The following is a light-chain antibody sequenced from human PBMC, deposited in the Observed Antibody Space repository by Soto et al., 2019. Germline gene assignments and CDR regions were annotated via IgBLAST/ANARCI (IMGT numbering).Light chain of an antibody. CDR1: QTVNSNY. CDR3: QQRSNWPSIT. J-gene: IGKJ5*01. Sequence: EIVLTKSPGTLSLSPGESATLSWRASQTVNSNYLAWYQQKPGQAPRLLISGASIRATGVPNRFSGSGSGTDFTLTISRLEPEDFAVYYCQQRSNWPSITFGQGTRLEIK. CDR2: GAS. V-gene: IGKV3D-20*02.